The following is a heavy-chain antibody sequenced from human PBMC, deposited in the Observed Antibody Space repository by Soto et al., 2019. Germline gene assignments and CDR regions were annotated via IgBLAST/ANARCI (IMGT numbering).Heavy chain of an antibody. Sequence: EVQLVASGGGLVQPGGSLRLSCAASGFTFSVYRMSWVRQAPGKGLEWVAKINQAGSEKDYVGSVKGRFTVSRDNAKNSLFLQMSSLGVDDTAVYYCARDWDKWGQGTLVTVSS. D-gene: IGHD1-26*01. CDR2: INQAGSEK. J-gene: IGHJ4*02. CDR3: ARDWDK. CDR1: GFTFSVYR. V-gene: IGHV3-7*01.